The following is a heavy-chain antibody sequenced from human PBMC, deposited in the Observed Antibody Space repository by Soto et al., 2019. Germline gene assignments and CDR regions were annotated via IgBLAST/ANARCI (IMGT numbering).Heavy chain of an antibody. V-gene: IGHV1-24*01. D-gene: IGHD3-3*01. CDR2: FDPEDGET. J-gene: IGHJ5*02. Sequence: GASVKVSCKVSGYTLTELSMHWVRQAPGKGLEWMGGFDPEDGETIYAQKFQGRVTMTEDTSTDTAYMELSSLRSEDTAVYYCATGPITIFGVVIPNWFDPWGQGTLVTVS. CDR3: ATGPITIFGVVIPNWFDP. CDR1: GYTLTELS.